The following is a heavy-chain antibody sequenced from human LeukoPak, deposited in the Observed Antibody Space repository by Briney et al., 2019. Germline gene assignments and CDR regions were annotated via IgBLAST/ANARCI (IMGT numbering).Heavy chain of an antibody. V-gene: IGHV3-30-3*01. J-gene: IGHJ4*02. CDR3: ARGIVPGYSSGWYLGY. Sequence: GGSLRLSCAASGFTFSSYAMHWVRQAPGKGLEWVAVISYDGSNKYYADSVKGRFTISRDNSKNTLCLQMNSLRAEDTAVYYCARGIVPGYSSGWYLGYWGQGTLVTVSS. CDR1: GFTFSSYA. D-gene: IGHD6-19*01. CDR2: ISYDGSNK.